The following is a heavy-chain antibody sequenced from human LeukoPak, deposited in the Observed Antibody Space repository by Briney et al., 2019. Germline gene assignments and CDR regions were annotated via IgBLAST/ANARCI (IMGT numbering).Heavy chain of an antibody. CDR3: AKGAEIAH. D-gene: IGHD2-21*01. CDR2: MTGPADTT. V-gene: IGHV3-23*01. J-gene: IGHJ4*02. CDR1: GFNFNNFA. Sequence: PGGSLRLSCAASGFNFNNFAMSWVRQAPGKGLEWLSAMTGPADTTYYAESVKGRFTISRDYSKSMVFPQMNSLRVEDTAIYCCAKGAEIAHWAQGTLVTVSS.